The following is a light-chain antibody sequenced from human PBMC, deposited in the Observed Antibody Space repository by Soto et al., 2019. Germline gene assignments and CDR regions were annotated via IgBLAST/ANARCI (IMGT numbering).Light chain of an antibody. CDR3: QQYNNWPRT. CDR2: GAS. J-gene: IGKJ1*01. Sequence: EIVMTQSPATLSVSPGERATLSCRASQSVNSNLAWYQQKRGQAPRLLIYGASTRATGISARFSGSGSGTEFTLSISSLQSEDFAVYYCQQYNNWPRTFGQGTKV. CDR1: QSVNSN. V-gene: IGKV3-15*01.